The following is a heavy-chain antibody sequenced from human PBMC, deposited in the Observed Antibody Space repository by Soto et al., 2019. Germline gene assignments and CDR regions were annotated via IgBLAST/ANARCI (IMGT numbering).Heavy chain of an antibody. CDR1: GFTFSSYA. J-gene: IGHJ6*03. D-gene: IGHD1-26*01. V-gene: IGHV3-23*01. Sequence: GGSLRLSCAASGFTFSSYAMSWVRQAPGKGLEWVSAISGSGGSTYYADSVKGRFTISRDNSKNTLYLQMNSLRAEDTAVYYCAKDIDPGDYYYYYMDVWGKGTTVTVSS. CDR2: ISGSGGST. CDR3: AKDIDPGDYYYYYMDV.